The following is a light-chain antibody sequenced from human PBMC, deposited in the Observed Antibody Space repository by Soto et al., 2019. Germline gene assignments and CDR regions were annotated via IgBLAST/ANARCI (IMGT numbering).Light chain of an antibody. CDR1: TSDVGIYNL. Sequence: QSVLTPPASVSGSPGQSITISCSGPTSDVGIYNLVSWYQQHPGKAPKLVIYEVDKRPSGVSNRFSGSRSGNTASLTISGLQYEDEADYYCSSYAGSRWVFGGGTKHTVL. V-gene: IGLV2-23*02. CDR3: SSYAGSRWV. J-gene: IGLJ3*02. CDR2: EVD.